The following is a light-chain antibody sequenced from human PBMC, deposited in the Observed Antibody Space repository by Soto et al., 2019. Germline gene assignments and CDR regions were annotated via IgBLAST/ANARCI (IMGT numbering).Light chain of an antibody. CDR3: QQYNNWPIT. CDR2: GAS. V-gene: IGKV3-15*01. J-gene: IGKJ5*01. CDR1: QSVGDN. Sequence: EIVLTQSPGTLSLSPGEIATLSFSSSQSVGDNLAWFQQKPGQGPRLLIYGASTRATGIPVRFSGSGSETDFTLTISSLRSEDSAVYLCQQYNNWPITFGQGTRLEIK.